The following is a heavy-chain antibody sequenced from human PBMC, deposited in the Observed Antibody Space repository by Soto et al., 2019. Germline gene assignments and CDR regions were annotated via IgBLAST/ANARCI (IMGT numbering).Heavy chain of an antibody. D-gene: IGHD6-13*01. CDR1: GYSISGGCY. J-gene: IGHJ4*02. Sequence: SETLSLTCAVSGYSISGGCYGGCTRQPPGKGLELIRSIYHTGNTYYSPSLESRVTISVDTSKSHFSLRLNSVTAADTAVYYCARARIGAAGTIIDYWDQVTLVTVSS. CDR3: ARARIGAAGTIIDY. CDR2: IYHTGNT. V-gene: IGHV4-38-2*01.